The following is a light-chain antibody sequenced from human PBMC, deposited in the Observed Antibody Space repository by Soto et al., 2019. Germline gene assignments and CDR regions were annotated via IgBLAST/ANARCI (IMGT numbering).Light chain of an antibody. CDR1: QTVSSGH. J-gene: IGKJ2*01. CDR2: GGT. Sequence: EVVLTQSPATLSLSPGERATLSCRASQTVSSGHLAWYQQKPGQAPRLLISGGTSRATGIPDRFSGSGSGTDFTLTVSRVEPEDFAVDYCQQYVSSPYTFGKGTKLEIK. CDR3: QQYVSSPYT. V-gene: IGKV3-20*01.